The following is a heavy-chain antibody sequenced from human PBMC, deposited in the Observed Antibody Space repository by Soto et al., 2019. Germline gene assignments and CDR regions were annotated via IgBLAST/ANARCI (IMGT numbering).Heavy chain of an antibody. CDR1: GASINSAEYY. CDR3: ARHVAGYSSGLDY. Sequence: SETLSLTCTVSGASINSAEYYWGWIRQPPGKGPEWIGNIYYSGSTYYNPSLKSRVTISVDTSKNQFSLKLSSVTAADTAVYYCARHVAGYSSGLDYWGQGTLVTVSS. V-gene: IGHV4-39*01. D-gene: IGHD6-19*01. J-gene: IGHJ4*02. CDR2: IYYSGST.